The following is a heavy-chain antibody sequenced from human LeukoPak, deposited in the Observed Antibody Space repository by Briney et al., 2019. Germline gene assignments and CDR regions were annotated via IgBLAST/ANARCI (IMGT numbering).Heavy chain of an antibody. CDR1: GGSISSTNW. CDR3: ARSAVDTADFDY. CDR2: VYHSGST. Sequence: SGTLSLTCAVSGGSISSTNWWSWVRQPPGKGLEWIGEVYHSGSTNYNPSLRSRVTMSVDTSTNQFSLKLSSVTAADTAVFYCARSAVDTADFDYWGQGTLVTVSS. J-gene: IGHJ4*02. D-gene: IGHD3-22*01. V-gene: IGHV4-4*02.